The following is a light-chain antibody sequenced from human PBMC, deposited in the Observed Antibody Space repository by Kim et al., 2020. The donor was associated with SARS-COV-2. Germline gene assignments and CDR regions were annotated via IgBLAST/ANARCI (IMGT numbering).Light chain of an antibody. CDR1: SLRSYY. CDR2: GKN. V-gene: IGLV3-19*01. Sequence: SSELTQDPAVSVALGQTVRITCQGDSLRSYYASWYQQKPGQAPVLVIYGKNNRPSGIPDRFSGSSSGNTASLTITGARAEDEADYYCNSRDSSGNRWVFGGGTQLTVL. CDR3: NSRDSSGNRWV. J-gene: IGLJ3*02.